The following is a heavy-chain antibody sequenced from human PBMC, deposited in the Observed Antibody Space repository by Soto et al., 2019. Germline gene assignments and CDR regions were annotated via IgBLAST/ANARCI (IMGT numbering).Heavy chain of an antibody. V-gene: IGHV4-30-4*01. CDR3: ASIWFGDFDY. J-gene: IGHJ4*01. D-gene: IGHD3-10*01. Sequence: PSETLSLTCTVSGGSISSGDYYWSWIRQPPGKGLEWIGYIYYSGSTYYNPSLKSRFTISVDTSKNQISLKLDSVTAADTAVYYCASIWFGDFDYWGHGTLVTVS. CDR1: GGSISSGDYY. CDR2: IYYSGST.